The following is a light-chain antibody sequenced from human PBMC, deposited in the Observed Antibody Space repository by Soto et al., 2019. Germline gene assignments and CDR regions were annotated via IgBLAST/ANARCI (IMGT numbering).Light chain of an antibody. CDR1: SSDVGGYNF. J-gene: IGLJ1*01. V-gene: IGLV2-8*01. CDR2: DVT. CDR3: TSYAGSTLYV. Sequence: QSALTQPPSASGSPGQSVTISCTGTSSDVGGYNFVSWYQQHPGKAPKVMIYDVTKRPSGVPDRFSGSKSGNTASLTVSGLQDENENDYYRTSYAGSTLYVFGTGTKLTVL.